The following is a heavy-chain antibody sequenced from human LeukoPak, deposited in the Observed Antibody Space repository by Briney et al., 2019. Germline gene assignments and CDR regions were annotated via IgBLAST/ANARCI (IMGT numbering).Heavy chain of an antibody. CDR1: GGTFSSYA. Sequence: SVKVSCKASGGTFSSYAISWVRQAPGQGLEWMGRIIPILGIANYAQKFQGRVTITADKSTSTAYMELSSLRSEDTAVYYCAGGHDSSGHSLGYWGQGTLVTVSS. CDR3: AGGHDSSGHSLGY. CDR2: IIPILGIA. V-gene: IGHV1-69*04. D-gene: IGHD3-22*01. J-gene: IGHJ4*02.